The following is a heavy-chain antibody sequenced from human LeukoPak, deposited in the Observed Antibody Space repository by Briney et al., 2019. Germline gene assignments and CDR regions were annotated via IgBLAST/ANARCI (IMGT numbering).Heavy chain of an antibody. CDR1: GYTFTSYY. Sequence: GASVKVSCKASGYTFTSYYMHWARQAPGQGLEWMGIINPSGGSTSYAQKFQGRVTMTRDTSTSTVYMELSSLRSEDTAVYYCAREKSGYSSGWQDAAYYYYYGMDVWGQGTTVTVSS. D-gene: IGHD6-19*01. CDR3: AREKSGYSSGWQDAAYYYYYGMDV. J-gene: IGHJ6*02. CDR2: INPSGGST. V-gene: IGHV1-46*01.